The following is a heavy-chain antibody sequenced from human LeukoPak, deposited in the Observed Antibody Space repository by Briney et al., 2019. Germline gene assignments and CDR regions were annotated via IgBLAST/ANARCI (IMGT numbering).Heavy chain of an antibody. Sequence: SETLSLTCTVSGGSISIYYWIWIRQPAGKGLEWIGRIYTSGSSNYNPSLKSRVTMSVDTSKNQFSLRLRSVTAADTAVYYCARGKSRGSHIDYWGQGTLVTVSS. V-gene: IGHV4-4*07. J-gene: IGHJ4*02. CDR1: GGSISIYY. D-gene: IGHD1-26*01. CDR3: ARGKSRGSHIDY. CDR2: IYTSGSS.